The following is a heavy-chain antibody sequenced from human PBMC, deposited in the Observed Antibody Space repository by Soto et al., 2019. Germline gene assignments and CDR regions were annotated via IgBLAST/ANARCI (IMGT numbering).Heavy chain of an antibody. CDR1: GFTFSAEW. CDR3: ARGGLEPFDY. J-gene: IGHJ4*02. Sequence: PGGSLRLSCATSGFTFSAEWKHWVRQVPGKGLVWVSRINKDGSYKNYADFVEGRFTISRDDAKSELYLHMDRLRAEDTAVYYCARGGLEPFDYLGQGALVTVSS. D-gene: IGHD1-1*01. V-gene: IGHV3-74*01. CDR2: INKDGSYK.